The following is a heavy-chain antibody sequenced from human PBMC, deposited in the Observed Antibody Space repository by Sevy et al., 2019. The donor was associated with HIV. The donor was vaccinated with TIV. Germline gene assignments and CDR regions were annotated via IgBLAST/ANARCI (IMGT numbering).Heavy chain of an antibody. D-gene: IGHD2-15*01. J-gene: IGHJ4*02. Sequence: ASVKVSCKASGYTFTSYRINWVRQAPGQGLEWMGWISAHNGDTNYAQKLQGRVPMITDTSTTTAYMELRSLTSDDTAVYYCARAYCSSGSCYSLAYWGQGTLVTVSS. CDR1: GYTFTSYR. CDR2: ISAHNGDT. CDR3: ARAYCSSGSCYSLAY. V-gene: IGHV1-18*01.